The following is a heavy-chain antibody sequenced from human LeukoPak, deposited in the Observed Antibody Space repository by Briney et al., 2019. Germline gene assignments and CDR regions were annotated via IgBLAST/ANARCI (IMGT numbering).Heavy chain of an antibody. V-gene: IGHV7-4-1*02. D-gene: IGHD3-10*01. CDR3: ARDPSTNPYGSGSSNWFDP. Sequence: GASVKVSCKASGYTFTSYGIGWVRQAPGQGLEWMGWINTNTGNPTYAQGSTGRFVFSLDTSVSTAYLQISSLKAEDTAVYYCARDPSTNPYGSGSSNWFDPWGQGTLATVSS. CDR1: GYTFTSYG. CDR2: INTNTGNP. J-gene: IGHJ5*02.